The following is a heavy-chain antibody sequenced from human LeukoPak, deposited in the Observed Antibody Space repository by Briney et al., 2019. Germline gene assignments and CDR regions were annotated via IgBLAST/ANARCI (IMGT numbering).Heavy chain of an antibody. D-gene: IGHD6-13*01. V-gene: IGHV4-34*01. J-gene: IGHJ6*02. CDR2: INHSGST. CDR1: GGSFSGYY. CDR3: ARADSSSWYHSPYYYYGMDV. Sequence: PSETLSLTCAVYGGSFSGYYWSWIRQPQGKGLEWIGEINHSGSTNYNPSLKSRVTISVDTSKNQFSLKLSSVTAADTAVYYCARADSSSWYHSPYYYYGMDVWGQGTTVIVSS.